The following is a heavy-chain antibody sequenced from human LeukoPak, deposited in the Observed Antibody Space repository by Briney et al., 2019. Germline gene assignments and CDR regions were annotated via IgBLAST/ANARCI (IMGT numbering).Heavy chain of an antibody. CDR1: GDSVSSNSAA. Sequence: SQTLSLTCAISGDSVSSNSAAWNWIRQSPSRGLEWLGRTYYRSKWYNDYAVSVKSRITINPDTSKNQFSLQLNSVTPEGTAVYFCARELLWFGDLLYFDYWGQGTLVTVSS. CDR3: ARELLWFGDLLYFDY. J-gene: IGHJ4*02. V-gene: IGHV6-1*01. D-gene: IGHD3-10*01. CDR2: TYYRSKWYN.